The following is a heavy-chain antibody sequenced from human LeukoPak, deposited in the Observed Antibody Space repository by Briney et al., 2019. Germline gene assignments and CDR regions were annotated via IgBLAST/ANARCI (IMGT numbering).Heavy chain of an antibody. J-gene: IGHJ3*02. CDR2: ISSSSSNI. CDR1: GFTFRSYS. V-gene: IGHV3-21*01. Sequence: GGSLRLSCAASGFTFRSYSMNWVRQAPGKGLEWVSSISSSSSNIHYADSVKGRFTISRDNAKNSLYLQMNSLRAEDTAVYYCAREGGVVVVPAIHAFDIWGQGTMVTVSS. CDR3: AREGGVVVVPAIHAFDI. D-gene: IGHD2-2*01.